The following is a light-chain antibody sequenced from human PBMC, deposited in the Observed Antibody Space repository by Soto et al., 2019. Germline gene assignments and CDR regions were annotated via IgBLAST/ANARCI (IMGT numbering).Light chain of an antibody. V-gene: IGLV2-8*01. CDR2: EAS. J-gene: IGLJ1*01. CDR1: SSDIGGYKY. CDR3: SSSAGSNIPYV. Sequence: QSALTQPPSASGSPGQSVIISCTGTSSDIGGYKYVSWYQQRPGRAPKLIISEASKRPSGVPDRFSGSKSGNTASLTVSGLQAEDEADYYCSSSAGSNIPYVFGTGTKLTVL.